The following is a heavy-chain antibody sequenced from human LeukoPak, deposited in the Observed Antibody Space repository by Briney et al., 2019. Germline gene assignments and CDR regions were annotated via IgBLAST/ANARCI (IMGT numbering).Heavy chain of an antibody. V-gene: IGHV1-18*01. CDR1: GYTFTSYG. Sequence: ASVKVSCEASGYTFTSYGISWVRQAPGQGLEWMGWISAYNGNTNYAQKLQGRVTMTTDTSTSTAYMELRSLRSDDTAVYYCARDQFPDIVVVVAAKPPDYWGQGTLVTVSS. D-gene: IGHD2-15*01. CDR3: ARDQFPDIVVVVAAKPPDY. J-gene: IGHJ4*02. CDR2: ISAYNGNT.